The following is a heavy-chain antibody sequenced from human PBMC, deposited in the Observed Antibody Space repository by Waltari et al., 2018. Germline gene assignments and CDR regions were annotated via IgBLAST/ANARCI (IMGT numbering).Heavy chain of an antibody. CDR3: ARDSVVAGGGFDY. CDR2: IFYSGST. J-gene: IGHJ4*02. D-gene: IGHD2-15*01. CDR1: GGSISSSDYC. Sequence: QVQLQESGPGLVKPSQTLSLTCPVSGGSISSSDYCWNWIRQPPGKGLEWIGYIFYSGSTYYNPSLKSRVTISVDTSKTQFSLKLSSVTAADTAVYYCARDSVVAGGGFDYWGQGTLVTVSS. V-gene: IGHV4-30-4*08.